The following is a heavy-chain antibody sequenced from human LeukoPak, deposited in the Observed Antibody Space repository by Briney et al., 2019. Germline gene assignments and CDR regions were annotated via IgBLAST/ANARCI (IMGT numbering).Heavy chain of an antibody. CDR3: AKDALWFGELLGAFDI. CDR1: GFTFSSYW. J-gene: IGHJ3*02. D-gene: IGHD3-10*01. V-gene: IGHV3-7*03. CDR2: IKKDGSEK. Sequence: PGGSLRLSCAASGFTFSSYWMSWVRQAPGKGLEWVANIKKDGSEKYYVDSVKGRFTISRDNSKNTLYLQMNSLRAEDTAVYYCAKDALWFGELLGAFDIWGQGTMVTVSS.